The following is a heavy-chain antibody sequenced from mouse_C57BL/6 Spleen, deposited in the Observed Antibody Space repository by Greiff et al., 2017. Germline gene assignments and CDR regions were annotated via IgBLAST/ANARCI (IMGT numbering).Heavy chain of an antibody. V-gene: IGHV2-2*01. CDR1: GFSLTSYG. J-gene: IGHJ4*01. CDR2: IWSGGST. D-gene: IGHD1-1*01. Sequence: QVQLKESGPGLVQPSQSLSITCTVSGFSLTSYGVHWVRQSPGKGLEWLGVIWSGGSTDYNAAFISRLSISKDNSKSQVFFKMNSLQADDTAIYYCASSITTVVATPYAMDYRGQRASGTGFS. CDR3: ASSITTVVATPYAMDY.